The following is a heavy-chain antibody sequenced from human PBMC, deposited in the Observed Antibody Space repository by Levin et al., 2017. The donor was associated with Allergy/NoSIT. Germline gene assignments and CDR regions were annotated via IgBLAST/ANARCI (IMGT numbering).Heavy chain of an antibody. CDR3: ADFDWT. V-gene: IGHV3-7*01. Sequence: QSGGSLRLSCAASGLDSGFTFRESWMTWVRQAPGKGLECVATIQPDGSEKYYVDSVKGRFTISRDNAKNSLYLQMNYLRVEDTAVYYCADFDWTWGQGTPVTVSS. J-gene: IGHJ4*02. CDR1: GLDSGFTFRESW. CDR2: IQPDGSEK. D-gene: IGHD1-1*01.